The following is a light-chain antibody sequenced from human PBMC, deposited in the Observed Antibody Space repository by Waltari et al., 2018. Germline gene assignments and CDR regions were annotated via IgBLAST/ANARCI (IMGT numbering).Light chain of an antibody. Sequence: AIRLTQSPSSFSASTGDRVTIACRASQGISTNLAWYQQKPGKAPKLLIYGASTLDSGVPSRFSGSGSGTDVTLTISSLQSEDFGSYYCQQSYSYPRTFGQGTKVEIK. CDR1: QGISTN. V-gene: IGKV1-8*01. CDR2: GAS. J-gene: IGKJ1*01. CDR3: QQSYSYPRT.